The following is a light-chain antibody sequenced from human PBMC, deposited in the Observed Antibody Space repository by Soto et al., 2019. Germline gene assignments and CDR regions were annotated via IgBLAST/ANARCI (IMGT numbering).Light chain of an antibody. V-gene: IGLV2-14*03. CDR2: DVS. CDR1: SSDVGGYNF. J-gene: IGLJ1*01. Sequence: QSVLNQPASVSGSPGQSITISCTGTSSDVGGYNFVTWYQQHPGEAPKLMIHDVSSRASGVPNRFSGSKSGTTASLTISGLQAEDEADYYCCSYASSTSYVFGTGTKVTVL. CDR3: CSYASSTSYV.